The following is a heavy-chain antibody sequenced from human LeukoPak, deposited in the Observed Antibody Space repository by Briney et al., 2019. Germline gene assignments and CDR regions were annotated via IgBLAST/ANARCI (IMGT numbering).Heavy chain of an antibody. Sequence: GGALRLSCTASGFTFGDYAMSWFRQAPGKGLEWVGFIRSKAYGGTTEYAASVKGRFTISRDDSKSIAYLQMNSLKTEDTAVYYCTREAGSSGWYVGFDYWGQGTLVTVSS. V-gene: IGHV3-49*03. CDR2: IRSKAYGGTT. D-gene: IGHD6-19*01. J-gene: IGHJ4*02. CDR3: TREAGSSGWYVGFDY. CDR1: GFTFGDYA.